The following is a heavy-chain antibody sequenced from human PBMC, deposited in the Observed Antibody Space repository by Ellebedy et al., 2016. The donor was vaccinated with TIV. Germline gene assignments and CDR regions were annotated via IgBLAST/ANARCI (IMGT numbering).Heavy chain of an antibody. CDR3: ATLNAFDI. CDR2: IYYSGST. V-gene: IGHV4-39*01. Sequence: MPGGSLRLSCTVSGGSINSSSYYWGWIRQPPGKGLEWIGSIYYSGSTYYNPSLKSRVTISVDTSKNQFSLKLSSVTAADTAVYYCATLNAFDIWGQGTMVTVSS. CDR1: GGSINSSSYY. J-gene: IGHJ3*02.